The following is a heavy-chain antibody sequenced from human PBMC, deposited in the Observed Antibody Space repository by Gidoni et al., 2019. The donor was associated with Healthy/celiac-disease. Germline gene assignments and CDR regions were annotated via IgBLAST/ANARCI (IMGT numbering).Heavy chain of an antibody. J-gene: IGHJ5*02. CDR1: GGSISSYY. CDR2: IYTSGST. D-gene: IGHD3-3*01. V-gene: IGHV4-4*07. Sequence: QVQLQESGPGLVKPSETLSLTCTVSGGSISSYYWSWIRQPAGKGLEWIGRIYTSGSTNYNPSLKSRVTMSVDTSKNQFSLKLSSVTAADTAVYYCARDWSPDYDFWSGYRNWFDPWGQGTLVTVSS. CDR3: ARDWSPDYDFWSGYRNWFDP.